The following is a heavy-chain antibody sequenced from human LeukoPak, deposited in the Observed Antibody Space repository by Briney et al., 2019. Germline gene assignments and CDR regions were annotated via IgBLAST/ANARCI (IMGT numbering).Heavy chain of an antibody. CDR2: IEYNGRMT. J-gene: IGHJ4*02. V-gene: IGHV3-74*01. CDR3: AKSRGGTTVTFRPSDY. D-gene: IGHD4-17*01. CDR1: GFTFGHYW. Sequence: QPGGSLRLSCAASGFTFGHYWMHWVRQAPGKGLEWVSRIEYNGRMTNYADSVKGRSTISRDNSKNTLYLQMNSLRAEDTAVYYCAKSRGGTTVTFRPSDYWGQGTLVTVSS.